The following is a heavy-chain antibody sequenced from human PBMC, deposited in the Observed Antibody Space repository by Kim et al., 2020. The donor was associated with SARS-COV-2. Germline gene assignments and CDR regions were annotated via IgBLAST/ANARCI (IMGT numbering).Heavy chain of an antibody. V-gene: IGHV4-59*08. CDR1: GGSISSYY. D-gene: IGHD5-18*01. Sequence: SETLSLTCTVSGGSISSYYWSWIRQPPGKGLEWIGYIYYSGSTNYNPSLKSRVTISVDTPKNQFSLKLSSVTAADTAVYYCARLGYSYGYWGQGTLVTVSS. J-gene: IGHJ4*02. CDR3: ARLGYSYGY. CDR2: IYYSGST.